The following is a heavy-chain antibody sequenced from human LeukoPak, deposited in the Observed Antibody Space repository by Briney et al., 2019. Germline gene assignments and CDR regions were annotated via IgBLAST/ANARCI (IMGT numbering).Heavy chain of an antibody. CDR3: ARHATARPPSP. CDR2: IYYSGST. Sequence: SETLSLTCTASGGSISSSSYYWGWIRQPPGKGLEWIGSIYYSGSTYYNPSLKSRVTISVDTSKNQFSLKLSSVTAADTAVYYCARHATARPPSPWGQGTLVTVSS. V-gene: IGHV4-39*01. J-gene: IGHJ5*02. CDR1: GGSISSSSYY. D-gene: IGHD6-6*01.